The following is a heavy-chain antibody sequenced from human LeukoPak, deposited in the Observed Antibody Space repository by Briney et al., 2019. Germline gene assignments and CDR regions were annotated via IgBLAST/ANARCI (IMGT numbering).Heavy chain of an antibody. CDR2: ISYDGSNK. CDR3: AKDRFCSAGNCYSRPTVTTRFDY. D-gene: IGHD2-15*01. CDR1: GFTFSSYG. V-gene: IGHV3-30*18. J-gene: IGHJ4*02. Sequence: GGSLRLSCAASGFTFSSYGMHWVRQAPGKGLEWVAVISYDGSNKYYADSVKGRFTISRDNSKNTLFLQMNSLRAEDTAVYYCAKDRFCSAGNCYSRPTVTTRFDYWGQGTLVTVSS.